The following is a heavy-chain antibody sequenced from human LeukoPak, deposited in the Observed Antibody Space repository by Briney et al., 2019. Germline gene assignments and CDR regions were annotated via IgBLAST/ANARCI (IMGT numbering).Heavy chain of an antibody. CDR3: AREVLLYDFWSGYFFDY. V-gene: IGHV3-74*01. CDR2: INSDGSST. D-gene: IGHD3-3*01. CDR1: GFTFSSYW. J-gene: IGHJ4*02. Sequence: GGSLRLSCAASGFTFSSYWMHWVRQAPGKGLVWVSRINSDGSSTSYADSVKGRFTISRDNAKNTLYLQMNSLRAEDTAAYYCAREVLLYDFWSGYFFDYWGQGTLVTVSS.